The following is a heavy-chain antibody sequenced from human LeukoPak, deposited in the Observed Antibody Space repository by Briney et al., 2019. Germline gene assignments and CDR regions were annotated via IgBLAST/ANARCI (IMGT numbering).Heavy chain of an antibody. CDR1: GGTFSSYA. J-gene: IGHJ4*02. CDR2: IIPIFGTA. V-gene: IGHV1-69*05. CDR3: ASGDYSLYYFDY. Sequence: SVKVSCKASGGTFSSYAISWVRQAPGQGLEWMGGIIPIFGTANYAQKFQGRVTITTDESTSTAYMELSSLRSGDTAVYYCASGDYSLYYFDYWGQGTLVTVSS. D-gene: IGHD4-11*01.